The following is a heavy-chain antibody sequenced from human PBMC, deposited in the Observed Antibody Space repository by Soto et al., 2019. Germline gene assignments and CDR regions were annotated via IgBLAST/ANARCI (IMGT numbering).Heavy chain of an antibody. CDR1: GGSISTVGHY. CDR2: IYHTGST. J-gene: IGHJ4*02. V-gene: IGHV4-31*11. D-gene: IGHD1-1*01. Sequence: SETLSLTCAVSGGSISTVGHYWTWIRQPPGKGLEWIGSIYHTGSTYYSKSLRSRLTMSVDTSKSQFSLRLSSVTAADTAVYYCARATGTLRSRNCDYWGQGSLVTVSS. CDR3: ARATGTLRSRNCDY.